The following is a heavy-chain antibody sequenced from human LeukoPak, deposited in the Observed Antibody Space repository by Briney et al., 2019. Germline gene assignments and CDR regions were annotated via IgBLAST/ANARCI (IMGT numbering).Heavy chain of an antibody. CDR1: GFTFSIHV. CDR2: IWYDGSNT. Sequence: GRSLRLSCAASGFTFSIHVMHWVLQAPGKGLEGGAMIWYDGSNTYYAESVKGRFTISRDNSKNTLFLQMDSLRAEDTAVYYCARDRSTTHFDYWGQGTLVTVSS. D-gene: IGHD5/OR15-5a*01. J-gene: IGHJ4*02. CDR3: ARDRSTTHFDY. V-gene: IGHV3-33*01.